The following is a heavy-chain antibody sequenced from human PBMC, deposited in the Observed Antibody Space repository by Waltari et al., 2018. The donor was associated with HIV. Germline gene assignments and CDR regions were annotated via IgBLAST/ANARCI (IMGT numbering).Heavy chain of an antibody. CDR3: AREDRWAHGMDV. CDR1: GGSIRNYY. J-gene: IGHJ6*02. D-gene: IGHD1-26*01. CDR2: INTSGST. Sequence: QVQLQESGPGLVKPSETLSLSCTVLGGSIRNYYWSWFRQPAGKGLEWIGRINTSGSTNYNPSLKSRVTMSVDTSKNQFSLKLSSVTAADTAVYYCAREDRWAHGMDVWGQGTTVTVSS. V-gene: IGHV4-4*07.